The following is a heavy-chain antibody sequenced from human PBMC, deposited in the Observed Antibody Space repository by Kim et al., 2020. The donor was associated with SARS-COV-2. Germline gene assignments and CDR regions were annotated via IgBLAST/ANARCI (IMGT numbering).Heavy chain of an antibody. Sequence: GGSLRLSCAASGFTFSSYAMSWVRQAPGKGLEWVSAISGSGGSTYYADSVKGRFTISRDNSKNTLYLQMNSLRAEDTAVYYCALPALTCYYDSSGYHDAFVIWGQRTMVTVSS. D-gene: IGHD3-22*01. J-gene: IGHJ3*02. CDR2: ISGSGGST. CDR3: ALPALTCYYDSSGYHDAFVI. CDR1: GFTFSSYA. V-gene: IGHV3-23*01.